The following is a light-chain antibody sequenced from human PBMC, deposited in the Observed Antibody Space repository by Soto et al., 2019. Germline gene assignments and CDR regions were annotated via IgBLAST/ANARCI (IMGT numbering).Light chain of an antibody. J-gene: IGKJ4*01. Sequence: EIVLTQSPGTLSLSPGERATLSCRASQSVSSSLAWYQQKPGQAPRLVIYGASRRATGIPDRFSGSGSGTDFTLTISRLEPEDFVVYYCQQYGSSPPLTFGGGTKVEIK. CDR1: QSVSSS. CDR3: QQYGSSPPLT. CDR2: GAS. V-gene: IGKV3-20*01.